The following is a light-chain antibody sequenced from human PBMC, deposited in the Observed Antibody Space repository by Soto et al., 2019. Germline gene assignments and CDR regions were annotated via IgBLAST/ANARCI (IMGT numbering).Light chain of an antibody. CDR3: SSYTSSTAYV. CDR2: EVS. J-gene: IGLJ1*01. Sequence: QSALTQPASVSGSPGQSITISCTGTSSDVGGYNYVSWYQLHPGKAPKLMVYEVSNRPSGVSNRFSGSKSGNTASLTISGLQAEDEADYYYSSYTSSTAYVFGTGTKVTDL. V-gene: IGLV2-14*01. CDR1: SSDVGGYNY.